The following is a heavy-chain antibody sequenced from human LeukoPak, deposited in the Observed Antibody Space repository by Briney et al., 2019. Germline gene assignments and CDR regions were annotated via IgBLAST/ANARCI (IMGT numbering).Heavy chain of an antibody. CDR2: ISGSGGST. CDR3: AKEPRVTTPRYHHGMDG. D-gene: IGHD4-17*01. Sequence: GGSLRLSCAASGFTFSSYAMSWVRQAPGKGLEWVSAISGSGGSTYYADSVKGRFTISRDNSKNTLYLQMNSLRAEDTAVYYCAKEPRVTTPRYHHGMDGWGQGTKVNVFS. J-gene: IGHJ6*01. CDR1: GFTFSSYA. V-gene: IGHV3-23*01.